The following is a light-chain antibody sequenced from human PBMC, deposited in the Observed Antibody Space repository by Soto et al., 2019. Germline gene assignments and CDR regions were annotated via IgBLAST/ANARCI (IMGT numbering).Light chain of an antibody. CDR3: WSYAGGSTSHYG. CDR1: SSDVGSYNL. V-gene: IGLV2-23*02. J-gene: IGLJ1*01. CDR2: EVS. Sequence: QSVLTQPASVSGSPGQSITISCTGTSSDVGSYNLVSWFQQHPGKAPKLIIYEVSKRPSGLSNRFSGSKSGNTASLTISGLQAEVEADYYCWSYAGGSTSHYGFGTGTKVTVL.